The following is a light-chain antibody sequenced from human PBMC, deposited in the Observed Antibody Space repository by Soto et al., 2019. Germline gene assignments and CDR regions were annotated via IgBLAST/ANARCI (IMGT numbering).Light chain of an antibody. Sequence: AIHLTLSPSSLSASVEDRVTISCRASQGISTLFAWYQQKPGKAPKLLIYDASTLESGVPSRFSGSGSGADFTLTISSLQPEDFATYYCQQFYDYPLTFGGGTKVDIK. CDR3: QQFYDYPLT. V-gene: IGKV1D-13*01. J-gene: IGKJ4*01. CDR1: QGISTL. CDR2: DAS.